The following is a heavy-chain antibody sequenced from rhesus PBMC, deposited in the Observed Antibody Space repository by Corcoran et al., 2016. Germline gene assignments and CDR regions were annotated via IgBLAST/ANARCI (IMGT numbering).Heavy chain of an antibody. V-gene: IGHV4S10*01. CDR1: GGSISDSYR. J-gene: IGHJ4*01. CDR3: ARGSSDWSVDY. D-gene: IGHD6S26*01. Sequence: QVQLQESGPGVVKPSETLSLTCAVSGGSISDSYRWSWIRQPPGKGLEWIGYIYGSSTSTNYNPSPKSRFTISKDTSKNQFSLKLSSVTAADTAVYYCARGSSDWSVDYWGQGVLVTVSS. CDR2: IYGSSTST.